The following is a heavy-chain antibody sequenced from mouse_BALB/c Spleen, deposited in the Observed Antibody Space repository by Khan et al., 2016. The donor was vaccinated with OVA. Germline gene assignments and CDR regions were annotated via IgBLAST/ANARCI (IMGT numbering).Heavy chain of an antibody. V-gene: IGHV5-17*02. D-gene: IGHD1-1*01. CDR2: ISGDSNTI. J-gene: IGHJ2*01. Sequence: EVELVESGGGLVQPGRSQKLSCAASGFTFNSYGMHWVRQAPEKGLEWVAYISGDSNTIYYADTVKGRFTISRDNPKNTLFLQMTSLMSEDTAMYYCATSYFYGYYFDYWCPGTTLTVS. CDR1: GFTFNSYG. CDR3: ATSYFYGYYFDY.